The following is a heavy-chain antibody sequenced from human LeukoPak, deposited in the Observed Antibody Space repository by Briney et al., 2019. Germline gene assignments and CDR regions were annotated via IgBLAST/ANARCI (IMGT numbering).Heavy chain of an antibody. J-gene: IGHJ4*02. CDR3: ARGEPYSNYVPDY. CDR1: GYTFTGYY. V-gene: IGHV1-2*02. CDR2: INPNSGGT. D-gene: IGHD4-11*01. Sequence: ASVKVSCKASGYTFTGYYMHWVRQAPGQGLEWMGWINPNSGGTNYAQKFQGRVTMTRDTSISTAYMELSSLRSEDTAVYYCARGEPYSNYVPDYWGQETLVTVSS.